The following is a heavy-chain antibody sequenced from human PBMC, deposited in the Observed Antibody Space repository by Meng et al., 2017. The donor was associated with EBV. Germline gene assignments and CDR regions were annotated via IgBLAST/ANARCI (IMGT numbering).Heavy chain of an antibody. Sequence: QVKLVSSAAEGKKPWSRVKASCKTSGGPFRYYAISWVRQAPGQGLEWLGGFLPRLGAPNYAQKFHGRVKITADESTSTHYMDLSSLRSEDTAIYYCASESGRGYTPDYWGQGTLVTVSS. CDR1: GGPFRYYA. D-gene: IGHD3-10*01. CDR3: ASESGRGYTPDY. J-gene: IGHJ4*02. V-gene: IGHV1-69*12. CDR2: FLPRLGAP.